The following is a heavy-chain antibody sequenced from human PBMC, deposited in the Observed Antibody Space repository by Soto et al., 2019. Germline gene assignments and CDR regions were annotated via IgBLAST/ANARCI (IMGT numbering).Heavy chain of an antibody. V-gene: IGHV3-23*01. J-gene: IGHJ5*01. Sequence: EVQLLESGGGLVQPGGSLRLSCAASGFTFSDYAMIWVRQAPGKGLEWVSAISGSDRSTYYADSVKGRFTISRDSSKHTLYLQKNSQRAEDTAVYYCAKDGARLQLYWYGSWGQGTQVTVSS. CDR3: AKDGARLQLYWYGS. D-gene: IGHD6-25*01. CDR2: ISGSDRST. CDR1: GFTFSDYA.